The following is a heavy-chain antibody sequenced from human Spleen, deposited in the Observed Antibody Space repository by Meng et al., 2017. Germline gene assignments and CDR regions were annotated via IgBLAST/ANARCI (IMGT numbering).Heavy chain of an antibody. J-gene: IGHJ3*02. CDR2: INPRSGAT. V-gene: IGHV1-2*02. D-gene: IGHD1-26*01. CDR1: GYTFTSYY. Sequence: ASVKVSCKASGYTFTSYYMHWVRQAPGQGLEWMGWINPRSGATKYAQKFQGRVTMTGDTSINTAYMELNSLTFDDTAFYYCARDPLGARLRVAFDTWGRGTLVTVSS. CDR3: ARDPLGARLRVAFDT.